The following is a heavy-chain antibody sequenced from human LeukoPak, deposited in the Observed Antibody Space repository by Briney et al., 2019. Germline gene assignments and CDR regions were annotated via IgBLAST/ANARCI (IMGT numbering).Heavy chain of an antibody. CDR3: ARGPDYDILTGQFDY. CDR1: GFTFSRYS. Sequence: PGGSLRLSCATSGFTFSRYSMNCVRQAPGKGLEWVSSISRSSTYIYYADSVKGRFTISRDNAKNSLYLQMNSLRAEDTAVYYCARGPDYDILTGQFDYWGQGTLVTVSS. D-gene: IGHD3-9*01. V-gene: IGHV3-21*01. CDR2: ISRSSTYI. J-gene: IGHJ4*02.